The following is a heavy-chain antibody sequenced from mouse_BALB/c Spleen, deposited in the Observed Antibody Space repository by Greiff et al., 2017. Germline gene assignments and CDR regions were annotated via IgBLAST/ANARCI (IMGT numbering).Heavy chain of an antibody. V-gene: IGHV2-6-7*01. CDR3: ARDLSSGYGAMDY. CDR2: IWGDGST. J-gene: IGHJ4*01. CDR1: GFSLTGYG. Sequence: QGQLQQSGPGLVAPSQSLSITCTVSGFSLTGYGVNWVRQPPGKGLEWLGMIWGDGSTDYNSALKSRLSISKDNSKSQVFLKMNSLQTDDTARYYCARDLSSGYGAMDYWGQGTSVTVSS. D-gene: IGHD3-1*01.